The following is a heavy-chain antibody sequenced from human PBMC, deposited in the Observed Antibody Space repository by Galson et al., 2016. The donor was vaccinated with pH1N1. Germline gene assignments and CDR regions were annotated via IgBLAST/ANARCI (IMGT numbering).Heavy chain of an antibody. CDR3: TSPTTGQTDYWVLGNLVTSPECSATMSRYTSMYMAYLELTSLGSDDKSGDYGIAPIAGQKDS. CDR2: LNPYSGAT. J-gene: IGHJ5*01. V-gene: IGHV1-2*06. D-gene: IGHD1-7*01. Sequence: SVKVSCKASGYTFTVYYLHWVRQAPGQGLEWMGRLNPYSGATDYAPNFQGRVTMTRDTSITTAYLELNSLRFDDTAVYYCTSPTTGQTDYWVLGNLVTSPECSATMSRYTSMYMAYLELTSLGSDDKSGDYGIAPIAGQKDSGGQGPLVTVSS. CDR1: GYTFTVYY.